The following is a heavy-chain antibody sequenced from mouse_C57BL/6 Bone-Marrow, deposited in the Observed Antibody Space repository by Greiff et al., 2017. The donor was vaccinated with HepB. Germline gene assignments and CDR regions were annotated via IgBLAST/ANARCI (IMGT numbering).Heavy chain of an antibody. Sequence: EVQGVESGGGLVKPGGSLKLSCAASGFNFSDYGMHWVRQAPEKGLEWVAYISSGSSTIYYADTVKGRFTISRDNAKNTLFLQMTSLRSEDTAMYYCARLYYYGSSHHWYFDVWGTGTTFTVSS. V-gene: IGHV5-17*01. D-gene: IGHD1-1*01. CDR2: ISSGSSTI. CDR1: GFNFSDYG. J-gene: IGHJ1*03. CDR3: ARLYYYGSSHHWYFDV.